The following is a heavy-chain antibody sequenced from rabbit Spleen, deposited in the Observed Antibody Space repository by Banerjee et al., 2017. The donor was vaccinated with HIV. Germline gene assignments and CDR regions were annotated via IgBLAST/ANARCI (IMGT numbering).Heavy chain of an antibody. CDR1: GFSLSSRYY. D-gene: IGHD7-1*01. CDR2: IDAGNSGIT. CDR3: ARDNAGYAGYGDDNL. J-gene: IGHJ4*01. V-gene: IGHV1S45*01. Sequence: QEQLVESGGGLVKPGASLTLICTASGFSLSSRYYMCWVRQAPGKGLEWIACIDAGNSGITYYASWAKGRFTISKTSSTTVTLQMTSLTAADTATYFCARDNAGYAGYGDDNLWGPGTLVTVS.